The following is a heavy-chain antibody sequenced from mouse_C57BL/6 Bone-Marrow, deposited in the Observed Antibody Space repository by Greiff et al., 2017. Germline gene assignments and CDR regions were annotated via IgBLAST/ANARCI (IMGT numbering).Heavy chain of an antibody. D-gene: IGHD1-1*01. CDR3: AIGAVSTWLAY. Sequence: QVQLQQSGADLVKPGTSVKLSCKASGYTFTSYWMHWVKQRPGQGLEWIGVIHPSASYTNYNQKFKGKATLTVDPSSTTAYMQLSSLTSEHSAVYYCAIGAVSTWLAYWGQGTLVTVSA. V-gene: IGHV1-59*01. CDR1: GYTFTSYW. CDR2: IHPSASYT. J-gene: IGHJ3*01.